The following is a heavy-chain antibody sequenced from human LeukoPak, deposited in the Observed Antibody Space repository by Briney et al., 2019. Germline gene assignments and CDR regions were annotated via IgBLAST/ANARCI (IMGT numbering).Heavy chain of an antibody. V-gene: IGHV3-7*01. CDR3: AREYWSGTSCYGYFDY. CDR2: IKQDGSQI. D-gene: IGHD2-2*01. CDR1: GFTFSSYW. Sequence: GGSLRLSCATSGFTFSSYWMSWVRRAPGKGLEWVANIKQDGSQIFYVDSVKGRFTISRDTAKNSLSLQMNSLRAEDTAVYYCAREYWSGTSCYGYFDYWGQGTLVTVSS. J-gene: IGHJ4*02.